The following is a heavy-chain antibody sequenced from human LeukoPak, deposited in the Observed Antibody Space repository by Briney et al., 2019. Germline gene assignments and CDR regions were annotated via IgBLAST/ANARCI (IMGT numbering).Heavy chain of an antibody. CDR2: MNPNSGNI. J-gene: IGHJ6*02. Sequence: ASVKVSCKASGGAFSSYAISWVRQAPGQGLEWMGWMNPNSGNIGYAQKFQGRVTMTRNTSISTAYMELSSLISEDTAVYYCARKAGLESDGMDVWGQGTTVTVSS. CDR3: ARKAGLESDGMDV. V-gene: IGHV1-8*02. D-gene: IGHD3/OR15-3a*01. CDR1: GGAFSSYA.